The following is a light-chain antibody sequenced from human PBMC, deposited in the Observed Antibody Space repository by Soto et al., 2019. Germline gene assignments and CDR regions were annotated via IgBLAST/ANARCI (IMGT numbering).Light chain of an antibody. Sequence: AIQLTQSPSSLSASVGDRVTITCRASQGIRSALAWYQQKPGKAPKLLIYDASSLESEVPSRFSGSGSGTDFTLTISSLQPQYFATYYCQQFNNYPLTFGGGTKVEIK. CDR2: DAS. V-gene: IGKV1D-13*01. CDR3: QQFNNYPLT. J-gene: IGKJ4*02. CDR1: QGIRSA.